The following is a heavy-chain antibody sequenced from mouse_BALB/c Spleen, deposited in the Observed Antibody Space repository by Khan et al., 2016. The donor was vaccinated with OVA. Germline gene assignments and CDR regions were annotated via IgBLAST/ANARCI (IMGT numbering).Heavy chain of an antibody. J-gene: IGHJ3*01. CDR3: TRSGYGTFAY. Sequence: QVQLQQSGAELVKPGASVKLSCKASGYTFTRYYMYWVKQRPGQGLEWIGEINPSDGDTNFDEKLKSKATQTVDKSSSTAYMQLSSLTSEDSAVYYCTRSGYGTFAYWGQGTLVTVSA. V-gene: IGHV1S81*02. CDR1: GYTFTRYY. D-gene: IGHD2-1*01. CDR2: INPSDGDT.